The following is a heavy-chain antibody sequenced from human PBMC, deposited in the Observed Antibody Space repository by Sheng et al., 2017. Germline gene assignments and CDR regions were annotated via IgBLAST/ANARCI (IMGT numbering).Heavy chain of an antibody. CDR2: ISSSGSTI. J-gene: IGHJ5*02. CDR3: ARAGARGNWFDP. CDR1: GFTFSSYE. V-gene: IGHV3-48*03. Sequence: EVQLVESGGGLVQPGGSLRLSCAASGFTFSSYEMNWVRQAPGKGLEWVSYISSSGSTIYYADSVKGRFTISRDNAKNSLYLQMNSLRAEDTAVYYCARAGARGNWFDPWGQGTLVTVSS.